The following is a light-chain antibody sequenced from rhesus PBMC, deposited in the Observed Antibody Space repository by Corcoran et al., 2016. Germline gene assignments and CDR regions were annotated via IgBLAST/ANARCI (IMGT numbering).Light chain of an antibody. CDR2: YAN. CDR1: QGISSY. Sequence: DIQMSQSPSSLSASVGYRVTITCRASQGISSYLNWYQQKPGKAPNLLIYYANSLASGVPSRFSGSGSGTEFTLTLSSLQPEDFATDYCQKGNSNPLTFGGGTKVEIK. V-gene: IGKV1-32*02. J-gene: IGKJ4*01. CDR3: QKGNSNPLT.